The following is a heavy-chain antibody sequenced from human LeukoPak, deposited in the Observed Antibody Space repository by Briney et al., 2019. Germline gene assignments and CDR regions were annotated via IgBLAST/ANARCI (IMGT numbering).Heavy chain of an antibody. Sequence: SETLSLTCAVYGGSFSGYYWSWIRQPPGKGLEWIGEINHSGSTNYNPSLKSRVTISVDTSKNQFSLKLSSVTAADTAVYYCASCPNSYGYSCGTYRGQGTLVTVSS. CDR1: GGSFSGYY. CDR3: ASCPNSYGYSCGTY. D-gene: IGHD5-18*01. CDR2: INHSGST. J-gene: IGHJ4*02. V-gene: IGHV4-34*01.